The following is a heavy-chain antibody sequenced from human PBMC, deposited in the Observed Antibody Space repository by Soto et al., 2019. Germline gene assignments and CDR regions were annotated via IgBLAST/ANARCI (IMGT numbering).Heavy chain of an antibody. CDR2: IVVGSGNT. CDR1: GFTFTSSA. J-gene: IGHJ6*03. CDR3: AADRNSGYTQYYYYYMDV. Sequence: ASVKVSCKASGFTFTSSAMQWVRQARGQRLEWIGWIVVGSGNTNYAQKFQERVTITRDMSTSTAYMELSSLRSEDTAVYYCAADRNSGYTQYYYYYMDVWGKGTTVTVSS. D-gene: IGHD5-12*01. V-gene: IGHV1-58*02.